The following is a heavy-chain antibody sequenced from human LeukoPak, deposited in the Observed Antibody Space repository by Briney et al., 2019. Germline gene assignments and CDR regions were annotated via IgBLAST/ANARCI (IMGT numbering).Heavy chain of an antibody. CDR1: GGSFSGYY. CDR3: ARPRACFDP. Sequence: PSETLSLTCAVYGGSFSGYYWSWIRQPPGKGLEWIGEINHSGSTNYNPSLKSRVTISVDTSKNQFSLKLSSVTAADTAVYYCARPRACFDPWAKEPLVTFS. CDR2: INHSGST. J-gene: IGHJ5*02. V-gene: IGHV4-34*01.